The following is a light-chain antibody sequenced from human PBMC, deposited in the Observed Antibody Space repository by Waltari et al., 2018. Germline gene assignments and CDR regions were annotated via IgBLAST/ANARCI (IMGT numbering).Light chain of an antibody. J-gene: IGLJ1*01. V-gene: IGLV2-14*01. Sequence: QSALTQPASVSGSPGQSITISCTGTSSDVGGYNYVSWYQQHPGKAPKLMIYDVSKRPSGVSNRFSGSKSGNTASLTISGLQAEDEADYYCSSYTSSSTKVFGTGTMVTVL. CDR3: SSYTSSSTKV. CDR2: DVS. CDR1: SSDVGGYNY.